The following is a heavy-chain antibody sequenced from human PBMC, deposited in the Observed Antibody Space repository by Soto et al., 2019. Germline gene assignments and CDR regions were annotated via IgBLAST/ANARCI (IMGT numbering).Heavy chain of an antibody. V-gene: IGHV3-23*01. J-gene: IGHJ4*02. D-gene: IGHD3-22*01. Sequence: GSLRLSCAASGFTFSSYAVSWVRQAPGKGPEWISSTSGSGSTIYYADSVKGRFTISRDNSKNTLYLQMSSLRAEDTAVYYCAKVFYYYDSSGYYYFDYWGQGTLVTVSS. CDR3: AKVFYYYDSSGYYYFDY. CDR2: TSGSGSTI. CDR1: GFTFSSYA.